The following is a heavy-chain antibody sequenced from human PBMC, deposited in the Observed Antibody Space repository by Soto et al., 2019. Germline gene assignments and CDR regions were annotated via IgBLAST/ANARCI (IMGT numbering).Heavy chain of an antibody. Sequence: SETLSLTCTVSGGSISRYYWSWIRQPPGKGLEWIGYIYYRGSTNYNPTIKTRGTISVDTSKNQLSLKLSSVTAADTAVYYCARFYSNPKESDYYLDYWGQGTLVTVSS. CDR1: GGSISRYY. D-gene: IGHD4-4*01. V-gene: IGHV4-59*01. J-gene: IGHJ4*02. CDR3: ARFYSNPKESDYYLDY. CDR2: IYYRGST.